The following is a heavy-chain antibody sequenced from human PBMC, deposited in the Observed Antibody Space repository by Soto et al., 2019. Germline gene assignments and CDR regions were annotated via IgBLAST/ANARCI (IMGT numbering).Heavy chain of an antibody. D-gene: IGHD6-19*01. CDR2: ISYDGSKN. V-gene: IGHV3-30*18. Sequence: QVQLVESGGGVVQPGRSLRLSCAASGFTFSSFDMHWVRQAPGKGLEWVSIISYDGSKNHHADFVRGRFTISRDNSKNTLYLQMNSLGPEDTAVYYCVKDPGQQWLPNYFDSWGQGTLVTVSS. J-gene: IGHJ4*02. CDR3: VKDPGQQWLPNYFDS. CDR1: GFTFSSFD.